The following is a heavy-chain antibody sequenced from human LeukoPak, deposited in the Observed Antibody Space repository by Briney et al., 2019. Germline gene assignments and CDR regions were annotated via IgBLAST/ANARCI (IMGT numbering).Heavy chain of an antibody. J-gene: IGHJ3*02. D-gene: IGHD3-3*01. CDR3: ARDPYFDAFDM. CDR1: GFIFSSYW. V-gene: IGHV3-7*01. CDR2: IKDDGNEQ. Sequence: TGGSLRLSCVASGFIFSSYWMSWVRQAPGKGLEWVANIKDDGNEQYYVDSVRGRFTIFRDNAKNSLYLQMNCLRVEDTAMYYCARDPYFDAFDMWGQGTMVTVSS.